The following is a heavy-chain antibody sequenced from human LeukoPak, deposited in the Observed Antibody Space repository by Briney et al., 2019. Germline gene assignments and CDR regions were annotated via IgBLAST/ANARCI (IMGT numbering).Heavy chain of an antibody. V-gene: IGHV1-24*01. CDR1: GYALSGLS. Sequence: ASVKVSCKASGYALSGLSIHWVRQSPGKGLEWMGGVEPEEGKTIYAQTFQGRLSMTEDTSTDTAFMELSTLESEDTAVYYCANEGDGFDLWGQGTMVTVSS. CDR3: ANEGDGFDL. CDR2: VEPEEGKT. J-gene: IGHJ3*01.